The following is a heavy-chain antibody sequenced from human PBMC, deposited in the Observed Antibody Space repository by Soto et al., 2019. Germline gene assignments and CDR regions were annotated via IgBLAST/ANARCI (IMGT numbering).Heavy chain of an antibody. CDR2: ISWDGGST. D-gene: IGHD6-19*01. J-gene: IGHJ3*02. CDR1: GFTFDDYT. CDR3: AKDEVAWLADAFDI. V-gene: IGHV3-43*01. Sequence: PVGFLRLSCAASGFTFDDYTMHWVRQAPGKGLEWVSLISWDGGSTYYADSVKGRFTISRDNSKNSLYLQMNSLRTEDTALYYCAKDEVAWLADAFDIWGQGTMVTVSS.